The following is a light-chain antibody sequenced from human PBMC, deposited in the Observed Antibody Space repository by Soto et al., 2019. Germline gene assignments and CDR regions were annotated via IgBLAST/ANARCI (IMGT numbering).Light chain of an antibody. CDR3: QKYNRVPLT. CDR1: QSISNY. Sequence: EIQMTQSPSALSAAVGDRVTITCRARQSISNYLAWYQQKPGKVPEVLIYAASTLESGFPARFSGSGSGTDVTLTIVSLQPEEVATYYCQKYNRVPLTFGGGTKVEI. CDR2: AAS. V-gene: IGKV1-27*01. J-gene: IGKJ4*01.